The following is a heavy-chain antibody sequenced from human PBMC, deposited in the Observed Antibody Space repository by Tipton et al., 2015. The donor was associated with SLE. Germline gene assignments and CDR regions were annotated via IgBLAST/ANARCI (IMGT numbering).Heavy chain of an antibody. V-gene: IGHV1-46*01. CDR3: ARDWGSSSSVNAFDI. CDR1: GYTFTSYY. CDR2: INPSGGST. Sequence: QSGPEVKKPGSSVKVSCKASGYTFTSYYMHWVRQAPGQGLEWMGIINPSGGSTSYAQKFQGRVTMTRDTSTSTVYTELSSLRSEDTAVYYCARDWGSSSSVNAFDIWGQGTMVTVSS. J-gene: IGHJ3*02. D-gene: IGHD6-6*01.